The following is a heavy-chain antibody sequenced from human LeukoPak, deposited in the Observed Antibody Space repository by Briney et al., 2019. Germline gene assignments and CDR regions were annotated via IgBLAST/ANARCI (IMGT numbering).Heavy chain of an antibody. D-gene: IGHD4-17*01. CDR1: GGSISSYY. V-gene: IGHV4-4*07. Sequence: PSETLSLTCTVAGGSISSYYWSWLRQPAGKGLAWIGRIYTSGTTHYNPSLKSRVTTSVDTSKNQFSLKLSSVTAADTAVYYCARLSTVTTAFDYWGQGTLVTVSS. CDR2: IYTSGTT. J-gene: IGHJ4*02. CDR3: ARLSTVTTAFDY.